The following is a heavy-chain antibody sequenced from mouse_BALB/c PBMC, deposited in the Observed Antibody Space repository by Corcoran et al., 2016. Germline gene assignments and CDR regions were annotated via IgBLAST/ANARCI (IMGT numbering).Heavy chain of an antibody. CDR3: ARMGNYRFAY. CDR2: ILPGSGST. V-gene: IGHV1-9*01. Sequence: QVQLQQSGAELMKPGASVKISCKATGYTFSNYWIEWVKQRPGHGLEWIGEILPGSGSTNYNEKFKGKATFTADTSSNTAYMQLSSLTSEDSAVYYCARMGNYRFAYWGQGTLVTVSA. CDR1: GYTFSNYW. J-gene: IGHJ3*01. D-gene: IGHD2-1*01.